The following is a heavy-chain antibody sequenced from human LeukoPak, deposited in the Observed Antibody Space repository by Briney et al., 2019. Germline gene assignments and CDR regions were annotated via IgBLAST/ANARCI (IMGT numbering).Heavy chain of an antibody. Sequence: SETLSLTCAVYGGSFSGYYWSWIRQPPGKGLEWIGEINHSGSTNYNPSLKSRVTISVDTSKNQFSLKPSSVTAADTAVYYCARRHFWSGYFDYWGQGTLVTVSS. D-gene: IGHD3-3*02. V-gene: IGHV4-34*01. CDR2: INHSGST. J-gene: IGHJ4*02. CDR3: ARRHFWSGYFDY. CDR1: GGSFSGYY.